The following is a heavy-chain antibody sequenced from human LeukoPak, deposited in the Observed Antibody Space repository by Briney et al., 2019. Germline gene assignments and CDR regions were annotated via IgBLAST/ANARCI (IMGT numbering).Heavy chain of an antibody. Sequence: GGSLRLSCEASGFTFNTYSMNWARQAPGKWLEWVSSIDSSGGYMFYADSVKGRFIISRDNAKDSLYLQMNSLRVEDTAVYYCLRGDRRDYWGQGTLVTVSS. CDR3: LRGDRRDY. CDR1: GFTFNTYS. J-gene: IGHJ4*02. CDR2: IDSSGGYM. V-gene: IGHV3-21*06.